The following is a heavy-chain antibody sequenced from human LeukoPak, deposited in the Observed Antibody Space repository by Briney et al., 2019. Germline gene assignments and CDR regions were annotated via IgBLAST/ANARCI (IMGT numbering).Heavy chain of an antibody. Sequence: SETLSLTCTVSGGSVSSGSYYWSWIRQPPGKGLEWIGYIYYSGSTNYNPSLKSRVTISVDTSKNQFSLKLSSVTAADTAVYYCARARGYSYGSEFDYWGQGTLVTVSS. CDR2: IYYSGST. V-gene: IGHV4-61*01. J-gene: IGHJ4*02. CDR1: GGSVSSGSYY. D-gene: IGHD5-18*01. CDR3: ARARGYSYGSEFDY.